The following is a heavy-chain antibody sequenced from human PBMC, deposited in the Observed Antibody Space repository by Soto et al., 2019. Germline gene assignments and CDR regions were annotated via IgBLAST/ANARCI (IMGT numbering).Heavy chain of an antibody. D-gene: IGHD3-9*01. CDR2: VIPILGIA. V-gene: IGHV1-69*02. J-gene: IGHJ5*02. Sequence: GASVKVSCKASGGTFSSYTISWVRQAPGQGLEWMGRVIPILGIANYAQKFQGRVTITADKSTSTAYMELSSLRSEDTAVYYCARGLVYRIRDILTGPYRGDWIDPWGQGTLVTVSS. CDR3: ARGLVYRIRDILTGPYRGDWIDP. CDR1: GGTFSSYT.